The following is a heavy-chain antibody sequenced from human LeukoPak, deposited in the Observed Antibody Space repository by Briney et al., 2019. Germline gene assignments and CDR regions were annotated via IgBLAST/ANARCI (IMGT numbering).Heavy chain of an antibody. CDR2: ISSSSSTI. D-gene: IGHD3-3*01. CDR1: GFTFSDYY. J-gene: IGHJ5*02. Sequence: GGSLRLSCAASGFTFSDYYMSWIRQAPGKGLEWVSYISSSSSTIYYADSVKGRFTISRDNAKNSLYLQMNSLRAEDTAVYYCARDPYYDFWSGYYLGWFDPWGQGTLVTVSS. CDR3: ARDPYYDFWSGYYLGWFDP. V-gene: IGHV3-11*04.